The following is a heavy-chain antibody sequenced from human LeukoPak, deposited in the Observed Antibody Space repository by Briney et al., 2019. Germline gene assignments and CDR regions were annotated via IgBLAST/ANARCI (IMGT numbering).Heavy chain of an antibody. CDR3: AKQLGSSATLAFDI. CDR1: GFTFSSYG. V-gene: IGHV3-30*18. J-gene: IGHJ3*02. CDR2: ISYDGSNK. Sequence: GGSLRLSCAASGFTFSSYGMHWVRQAPGKGLEWVAVISYDGSNKYYADSVKGRFTISRDNSKNTLYLQMNSLRAEDTAVYYCAKQLGSSATLAFDIWGQGTMVTVSS. D-gene: IGHD1-26*01.